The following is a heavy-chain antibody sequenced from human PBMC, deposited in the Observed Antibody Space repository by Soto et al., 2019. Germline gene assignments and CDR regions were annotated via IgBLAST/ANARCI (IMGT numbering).Heavy chain of an antibody. J-gene: IGHJ4*02. CDR1: DFVFYDYP. D-gene: IGHD2-21*02. V-gene: IGHV3-30-3*01. CDR3: ARDDVSMVTTFLDY. Sequence: GGSLRLSCAASDFVFYDYPIHWVRQAPGKGLEWVAVVSHDGTKEYYSDSVKGRFSISRDNSNNTAFLQMNSLRAEDTAIYYCARDDVSMVTTFLDYWGLGTLVTVSS. CDR2: VSHDGTKE.